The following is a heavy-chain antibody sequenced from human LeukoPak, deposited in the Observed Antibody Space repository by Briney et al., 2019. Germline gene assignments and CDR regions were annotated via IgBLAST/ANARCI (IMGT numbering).Heavy chain of an antibody. D-gene: IGHD3-3*01. V-gene: IGHV3-30*02. J-gene: IGHJ4*02. CDR1: GFTFSSYG. CDR3: ARDARHYDFWSGYYTHFDY. Sequence: GGSLRLSCAASGFTFSSYGMHWVRQAPGKGLEWVAFIRYDGSNKYYADSVKGRFTISRDNAKNSLYLQMNSLRAEDTAVYYCARDARHYDFWSGYYTHFDYWGQGTLVTVSS. CDR2: IRYDGSNK.